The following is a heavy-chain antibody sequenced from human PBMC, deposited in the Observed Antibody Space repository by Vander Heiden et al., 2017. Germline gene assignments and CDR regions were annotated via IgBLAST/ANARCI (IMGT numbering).Heavy chain of an antibody. CDR3: ARPTLAYCGGDCDKNYYYYGMDV. V-gene: IGHV1-69*01. Sequence: QVQLVQSGAAVKKPGSSVKVSCQASGGTFSSYAISRVRQAPGQGLEWMGGIIPIFGTANYAQKFQGRVTITADESTSTAYMELSSLRSEDTAVYYCARPTLAYCGGDCDKNYYYYGMDVWGQGTTVTVSS. D-gene: IGHD2-21*02. CDR1: GGTFSSYA. CDR2: IIPIFGTA. J-gene: IGHJ6*02.